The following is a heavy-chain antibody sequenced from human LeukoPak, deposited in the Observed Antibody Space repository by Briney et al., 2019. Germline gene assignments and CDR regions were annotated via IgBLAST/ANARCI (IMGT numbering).Heavy chain of an antibody. D-gene: IGHD6-13*01. CDR1: GGSISSSSYY. Sequence: SETLSLTCTVSGGSISSSSYYWGWIRQPPGKGLEWIGSIYYSGSTYYNPSLKSRVTISVDTSKNQFSLELSSVTAADTAVYYCARDPISSRSDAFDIWGQGTMVTVSS. J-gene: IGHJ3*02. CDR3: ARDPISSRSDAFDI. V-gene: IGHV4-39*07. CDR2: IYYSGST.